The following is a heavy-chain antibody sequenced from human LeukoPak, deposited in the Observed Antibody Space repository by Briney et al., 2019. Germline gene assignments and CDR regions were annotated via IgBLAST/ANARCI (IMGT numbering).Heavy chain of an antibody. V-gene: IGHV4-61*02. D-gene: IGHD6-19*01. Sequence: SETLSLTCTVSGGSISSGSYYWSWIRQPAGKGLEWIGRIYTSGSTNYNPSLKSRVTISVDTSKNQFSLKLSSVTAADTAVYYCARENSSGAIFDYWGQGTLVTVSS. CDR3: ARENSSGAIFDY. CDR1: GGSISSGSYY. CDR2: IYTSGST. J-gene: IGHJ4*02.